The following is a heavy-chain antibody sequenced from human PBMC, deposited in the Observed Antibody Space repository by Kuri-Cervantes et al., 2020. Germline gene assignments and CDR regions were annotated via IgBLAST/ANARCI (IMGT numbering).Heavy chain of an antibody. D-gene: IGHD2-21*01. CDR1: GGSISSSNW. V-gene: IGHV4-4*02. Sequence: GSLRLSCAVSGGSISSSNWWSWVRQPPGKGLEWIGEIYHSGSTNYNPSLKSRVTISVDTSKNQFSLKLSSVTAADTAVYYCARDVRCIKNAYCGGDDYWGQGTLVTVSS. CDR3: ARDVRCIKNAYCGGDDY. J-gene: IGHJ4*02. CDR2: IYHSGST.